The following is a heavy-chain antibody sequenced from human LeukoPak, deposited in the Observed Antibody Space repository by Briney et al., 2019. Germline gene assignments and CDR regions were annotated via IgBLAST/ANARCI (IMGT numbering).Heavy chain of an antibody. CDR2: SIPIFGIE. CDR1: GGTFISYA. D-gene: IGHD2-21*02. CDR3: ASGVVTASLGYYGMDV. Sequence: SVKVSCKASGGTFISYAISWVGQARGQGGEWMGGSIPIFGIENYAQKFQGRVTITADKSTSTAYMELSSLRSEDTAVYYCASGVVTASLGYYGMDVWGQGTTVTVSS. J-gene: IGHJ6*02. V-gene: IGHV1-69*10.